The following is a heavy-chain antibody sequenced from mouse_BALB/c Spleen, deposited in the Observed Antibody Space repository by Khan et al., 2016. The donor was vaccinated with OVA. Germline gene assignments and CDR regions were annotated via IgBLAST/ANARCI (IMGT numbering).Heavy chain of an antibody. CDR2: INPTTGYT. CDR3: ARSPTMITQFSY. D-gene: IGHD2-4*01. CDR1: GYTFTSYW. Sequence: QVQLKQSGAELAKPGASVKMSCKASGYTFTSYWMHWVKQRPGQGLEWIGFINPTTGYTEYNQKFKDKATLTADKSSSPAYMQLSSLTSEDSAGYYCARSPTMITQFSYWGQGTLVTVSA. V-gene: IGHV1-7*01. J-gene: IGHJ3*01.